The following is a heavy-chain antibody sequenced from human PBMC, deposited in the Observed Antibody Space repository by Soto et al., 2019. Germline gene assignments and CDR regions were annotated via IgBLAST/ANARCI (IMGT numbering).Heavy chain of an antibody. J-gene: IGHJ4*02. CDR2: IYPNGGDT. CDR3: ASLQTSGWYGVH. Sequence: QVQLVQSGADVKQPGASVKVSCKASGYSFTGYYIHWLRQAPGQGLEWMGWIYPNGGDTKSAQKFQGRLTLTRDTSITTAYMELSSLRSDDTAIYYCASLQTSGWYGVHWGQGTLVTVSS. V-gene: IGHV1-2*02. D-gene: IGHD6-19*01. CDR1: GYSFTGYY.